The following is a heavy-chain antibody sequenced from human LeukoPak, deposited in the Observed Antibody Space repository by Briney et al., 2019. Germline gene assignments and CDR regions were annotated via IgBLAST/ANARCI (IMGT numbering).Heavy chain of an antibody. J-gene: IGHJ5*02. Sequence: ASVKVSCKASGYTFTGYYMHWVRQAPGQGLEWMGWINPNSGNINYAQKFEGRVTMTRDTSISTAYLELSRLRFDDTAVYYCARIAAALNWFDLWGQGTLVTVSS. CDR3: ARIAAALNWFDL. CDR2: INPNSGNI. CDR1: GYTFTGYY. V-gene: IGHV1-2*02. D-gene: IGHD6-13*01.